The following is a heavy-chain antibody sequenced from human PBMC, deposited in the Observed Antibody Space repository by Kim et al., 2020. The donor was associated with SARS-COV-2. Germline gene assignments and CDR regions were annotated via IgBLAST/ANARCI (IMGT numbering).Heavy chain of an antibody. CDR3: ARIAQSLYDSSGYYYLDY. CDR2: IYYSGST. V-gene: IGHV4-39*07. Sequence: SETLSLTCTVSGGSISSSSYYWGWIRQPPGKGLEWIGSIYYSGSTYYNPSLKSRVTISVDTSKNQFSLKLSSVTAADTAVYYCARIAQSLYDSSGYYYLDYWGQGTLVTVSS. J-gene: IGHJ4*02. CDR1: GGSISSSSYY. D-gene: IGHD3-22*01.